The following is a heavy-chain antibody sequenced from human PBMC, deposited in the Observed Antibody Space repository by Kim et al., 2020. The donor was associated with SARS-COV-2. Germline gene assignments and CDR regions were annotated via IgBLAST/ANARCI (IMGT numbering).Heavy chain of an antibody. Sequence: SETLSLTCTVSGGSISSSSYYWGWIRQPPGKGLEWIGSIYYSGSTYYNPSLKSRVTISVDTSKNQFSLKLSSVTAADTAVYYCAGGRYDFWSGPTDHYGMDVWGQGTTVTVSS. V-gene: IGHV4-39*01. CDR2: IYYSGST. CDR1: GGSISSSSYY. D-gene: IGHD3-3*01. J-gene: IGHJ6*02. CDR3: AGGRYDFWSGPTDHYGMDV.